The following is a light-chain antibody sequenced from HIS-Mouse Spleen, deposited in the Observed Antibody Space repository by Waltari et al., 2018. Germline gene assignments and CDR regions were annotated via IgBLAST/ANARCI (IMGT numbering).Light chain of an antibody. CDR2: EVS. V-gene: IGLV2-8*01. CDR3: SSYAGSNNLGV. J-gene: IGLJ1*01. CDR1: SSDVGGYHY. Sequence: QSALTQPPSASGSPGQSVTISCTGTSSDVGGYHYVSWYPQHPGKAPKLMIYEVSKRPSGVPDRFSGSKSGNTASLTVSGLQAEDEADYYCSSYAGSNNLGVFGTGTKVTVL.